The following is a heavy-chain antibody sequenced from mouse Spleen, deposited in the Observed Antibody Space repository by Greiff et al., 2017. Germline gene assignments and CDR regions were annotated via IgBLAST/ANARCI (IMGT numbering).Heavy chain of an antibody. CDR3: ARGLLRPHWYFDV. D-gene: IGHD1-2*01. CDR1: GFNIKDYY. V-gene: IGHV14-2*01. Sequence: EVQVVESGAELVKPGASVKLSCTASGFNIKDYYMHWVKQRTEQGLEWIGRIDPEDGETKYAPKFQGKATITADTSSNTAYLQLSSLTSEDTAVYYCARGLLRPHWYFDVWGAGTTVTVSS. CDR2: IDPEDGET. J-gene: IGHJ1*01.